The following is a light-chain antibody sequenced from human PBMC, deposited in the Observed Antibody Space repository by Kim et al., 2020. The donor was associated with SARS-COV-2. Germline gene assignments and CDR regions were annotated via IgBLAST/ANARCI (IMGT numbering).Light chain of an antibody. CDR3: QQFHNYPLT. CDR2: DGS. J-gene: IGKJ4*01. V-gene: IGKV1D-13*01. Sequence: ATQLTQSPSSLAASVGDRVMITCRASQVINSALAWYQQKPGKPPALLIYDGSTLENGVPPRFSGSGFGTDFTLTISSLQAEDFATYYCQQFHNYPLTVGGETKLEI. CDR1: QVINSA.